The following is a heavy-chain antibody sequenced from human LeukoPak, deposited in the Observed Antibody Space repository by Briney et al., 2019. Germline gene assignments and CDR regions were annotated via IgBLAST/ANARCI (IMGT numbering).Heavy chain of an antibody. V-gene: IGHV1-69*06. Sequence: GASVKVSCKASGGTFSSYAISWVRQAPGQGLEWMGGIIPIFGTANYAQKFQGRVTITADKSTSTAYMELSSLRSEDTAVYYCARDGNGYSSLLLVGWGQGTLVTVSS. CDR3: ARDGNGYSSLLLVG. CDR1: GGTFSSYA. J-gene: IGHJ4*02. D-gene: IGHD2-21*02. CDR2: IIPIFGTA.